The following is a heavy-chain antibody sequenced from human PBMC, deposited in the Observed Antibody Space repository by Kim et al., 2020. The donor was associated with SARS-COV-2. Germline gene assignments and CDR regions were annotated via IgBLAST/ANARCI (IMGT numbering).Heavy chain of an antibody. CDR2: GST. V-gene: IGHV3-23*01. Sequence: GSTYYADSVKGRFTISRDNSKNTLYLQMNSLRAEDTAVYYCAKRVDYFDYWGQGTLVTVSS. J-gene: IGHJ4*02. D-gene: IGHD2-15*01. CDR3: AKRVDYFDY.